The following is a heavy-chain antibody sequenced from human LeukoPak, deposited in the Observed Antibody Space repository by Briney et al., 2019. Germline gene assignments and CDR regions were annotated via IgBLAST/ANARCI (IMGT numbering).Heavy chain of an antibody. D-gene: IGHD3-22*01. CDR1: GASFSDYY. CDR3: ARQPGYYDTIGRYYHYYMDV. V-gene: IGHV4-4*09. CDR2: IYASGST. Sequence: KSSETLSLTCTVSGASFSDYYWSWVRQPPGKGLEWIGYIYASGSTNYNPSLNSRITISLDTSKNQFSLRPSSVTAADTAVYYCARQPGYYDTIGRYYHYYMDVWGKGTTVTVSS. J-gene: IGHJ6*03.